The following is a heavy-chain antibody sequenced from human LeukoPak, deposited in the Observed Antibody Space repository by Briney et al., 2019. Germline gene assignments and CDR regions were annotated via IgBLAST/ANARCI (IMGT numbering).Heavy chain of an antibody. J-gene: IGHJ4*02. D-gene: IGHD3-22*01. Sequence: GGSLRLSCAASGFTFSSYAMSWVRQAPGKGLEWVSAISGSGGSTYYADSVKGRFTISRDNSKNTLYLQMNSLRAEDTAVYYCAKDEDSYYYDSSGSPPFDYWGQGTLVTVSS. CDR2: ISGSGGST. CDR3: AKDEDSYYYDSSGSPPFDY. V-gene: IGHV3-23*01. CDR1: GFTFSSYA.